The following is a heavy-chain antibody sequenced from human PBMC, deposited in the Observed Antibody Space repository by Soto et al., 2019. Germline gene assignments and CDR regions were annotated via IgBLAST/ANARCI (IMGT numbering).Heavy chain of an antibody. CDR3: ARGAGIVVVPAADGQGAFDI. CDR2: IIPIFGTA. J-gene: IGHJ3*02. CDR1: GGTFSSYA. D-gene: IGHD2-2*01. V-gene: IGHV1-69*01. Sequence: QVQLVQSGAEVKKPGSSVKVSCKASGGTFSSYAISWVRQAPGQGLEWMGGIIPIFGTANYAQKFQGRVTITADESTSSAYMELSSLRSEDTAVYYWARGAGIVVVPAADGQGAFDIWGQGTMVTVSS.